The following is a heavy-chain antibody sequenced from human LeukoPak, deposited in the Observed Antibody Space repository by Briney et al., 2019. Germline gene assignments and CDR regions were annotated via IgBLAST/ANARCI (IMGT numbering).Heavy chain of an antibody. CDR2: ISYAVSNK. CDR1: GFTFRSYA. D-gene: IGHD3-9*01. J-gene: IGHJ6*03. Sequence: PGGSLRLSCAASGFTFRSYAMRSVRQAPGKGHEWGAVISYAVSNKYYADSVKGRFTISRDDSKNTLYLQMSSLRAEDTAVYYCARDVVLRYFDWLTNYMDVWDKGTTVTVSS. CDR3: ARDVVLRYFDWLTNYMDV. V-gene: IGHV3-30*07.